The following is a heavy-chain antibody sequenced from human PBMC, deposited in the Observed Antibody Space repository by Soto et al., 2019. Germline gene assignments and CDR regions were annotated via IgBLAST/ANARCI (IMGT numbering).Heavy chain of an antibody. V-gene: IGHV2-5*01. CDR3: APISGPEGWFGQLLYQAYYYGMDV. Sequence: QITLKESGRTLVKPTQPLTLTCTFSGFSLSTSGVGVGWIRQPPGKALEWLALIYWNDDKRYSPSLKRRLTTSDDTSKNRVVVTMTSSQPLDTATYHCAPISGPEGWFGQLLYQAYYYGMDVWGQGNTVSVSS. CDR2: IYWNDDK. J-gene: IGHJ6*02. CDR1: GFSLSTSGVG. D-gene: IGHD3-10*01.